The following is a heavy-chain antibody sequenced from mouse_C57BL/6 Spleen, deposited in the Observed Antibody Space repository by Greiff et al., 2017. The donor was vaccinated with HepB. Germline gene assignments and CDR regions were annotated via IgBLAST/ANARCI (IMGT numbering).Heavy chain of an antibody. D-gene: IGHD1-1*01. CDR3: ARSDGSSYVGAMDY. Sequence: VQLQQSGAELARPGASVKLSCKASGYTFTSYGISWVKQRTGQGLEWIGEIYPRSGNTYYNEKFKGKATLTADKSSSTAYMELRSLTSEDSAFYFCARSDGSSYVGAMDYWGQGTSVTVSS. V-gene: IGHV1-81*01. CDR2: IYPRSGNT. CDR1: GYTFTSYG. J-gene: IGHJ4*01.